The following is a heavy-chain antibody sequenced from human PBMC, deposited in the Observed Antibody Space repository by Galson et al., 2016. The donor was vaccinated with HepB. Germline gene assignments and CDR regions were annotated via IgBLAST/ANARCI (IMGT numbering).Heavy chain of an antibody. CDR2: INAYNVNT. D-gene: IGHD6-19*01. Sequence: SCKASGYTFPSYGISWVRQVPGQGLEWMGWINAYNVNTNYAQKLQGRVTMTTDTSTSTAYMELRSLTSDDTAVHYCARRAVAGTENWFDPWGQGTLVTVSS. CDR1: GYTFPSYG. J-gene: IGHJ5*02. V-gene: IGHV1-18*04. CDR3: ARRAVAGTENWFDP.